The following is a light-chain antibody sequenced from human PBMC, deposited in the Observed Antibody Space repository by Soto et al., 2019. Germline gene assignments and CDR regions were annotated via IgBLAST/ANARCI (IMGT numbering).Light chain of an antibody. CDR3: QQYNSYST. V-gene: IGKV1-5*03. J-gene: IGKJ1*01. CDR2: KAS. Sequence: QMTQSPSTLSASVGDTVTITCRASQSISTWLAWYQQKPGKAPKLLIYKASTLESGVPSRFSGSGSGTEFTLTISSLQPDDFATYYCQQYNSYSTFGQGTNVEIK. CDR1: QSISTW.